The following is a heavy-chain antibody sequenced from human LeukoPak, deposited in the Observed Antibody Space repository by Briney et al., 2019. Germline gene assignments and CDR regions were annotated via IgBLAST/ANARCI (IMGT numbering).Heavy chain of an antibody. CDR1: GFTFSSYW. Sequence: GGSLRLSCAASGFTFSSYWMSWVRQAPGKGLEWVANIKQDGSEKYYVDSVKGRFAISRDNAKNSLYLQMNSLRAEDTAVYYCARRSGIAVAGAFDYWGQGTLVTVSS. CDR2: IKQDGSEK. CDR3: ARRSGIAVAGAFDY. D-gene: IGHD6-19*01. J-gene: IGHJ4*02. V-gene: IGHV3-7*03.